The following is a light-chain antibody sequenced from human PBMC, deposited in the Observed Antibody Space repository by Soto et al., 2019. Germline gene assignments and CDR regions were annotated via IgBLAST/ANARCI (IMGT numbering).Light chain of an antibody. V-gene: IGLV1-47*01. CDR2: RNN. CDR1: SSNIGSNY. CDR3: AAWDDSLVV. J-gene: IGLJ2*01. Sequence: QSVLTQPPSASGTPGQRVTISCSGSSSNIGSNYVYWYQQLPGTAPKLLIYRNNQRPSGVPDRFSGSKSGTSASLAISGLRSEDEADSYCAAWDDSLVVFGGGTQLTV.